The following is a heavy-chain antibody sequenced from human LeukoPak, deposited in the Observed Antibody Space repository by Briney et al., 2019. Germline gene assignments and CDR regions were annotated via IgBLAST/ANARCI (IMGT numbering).Heavy chain of an antibody. V-gene: IGHV4-31*03. CDR2: IYYSGST. D-gene: IGHD6-6*01. Sequence: PSETLSLTCTVSGGSISSGGYFWTWIRQQPGKGLEWIGYIYYSGSTYYNPSLMSRVTISFDMSKNQFSLKLTSLTAADTAVYYCARAPYSSSSVDYWGQGTLVTVSS. CDR3: ARAPYSSSSVDY. CDR1: GGSISSGGYF. J-gene: IGHJ4*02.